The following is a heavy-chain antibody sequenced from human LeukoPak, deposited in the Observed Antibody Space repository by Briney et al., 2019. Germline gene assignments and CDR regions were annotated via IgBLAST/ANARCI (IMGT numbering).Heavy chain of an antibody. CDR3: VRGGLYHYSGTSGDY. V-gene: IGHV3-48*04. Sequence: GGSLRLSCAASGFTFSSYSMNWVRQAPGKGLEWVSYIRSSSSTIYYADSVKGRFTISRDNAESSLYLQLSSLGAEDTAVYYCVRGGLYHYSGTSGDYWGQGTLVTVSS. J-gene: IGHJ4*02. D-gene: IGHD1-26*01. CDR2: IRSSSSTI. CDR1: GFTFSSYS.